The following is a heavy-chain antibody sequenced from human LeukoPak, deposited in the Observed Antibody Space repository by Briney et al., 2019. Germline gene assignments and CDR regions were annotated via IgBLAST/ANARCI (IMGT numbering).Heavy chain of an antibody. CDR2: IKQDGSEK. V-gene: IGHV3-7*01. CDR3: ARYWGYSSSHPY. Sequence: GGSLRLSCAASGFTLSSYWMSWVRQAPGKGLEWVANIKQDGSEKYYVDSVKGRFTISRDNAKNSLYLQMNSLRAEDTAVYYCARYWGYSSSHPYWGQGTLVTVSS. CDR1: GFTLSSYW. D-gene: IGHD6-13*01. J-gene: IGHJ4*02.